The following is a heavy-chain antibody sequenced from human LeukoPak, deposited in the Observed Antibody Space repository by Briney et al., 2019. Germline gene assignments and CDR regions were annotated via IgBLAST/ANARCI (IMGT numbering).Heavy chain of an antibody. V-gene: IGHV1-69*05. CDR2: IIPIFGTA. J-gene: IGHJ6*03. D-gene: IGHD4-17*01. CDR3: ARRPHHITVTPDADYYYYYMDV. Sequence: SVKVSCKASGGTFSSYAISWLRQAPGQGLEWMGGIIPIFGTANYAQKFQGRVTITTDESTSTAYMELSSLRSEDTAVYYCARRPHHITVTPDADYYYYYMDVWGKGTTVTVSS. CDR1: GGTFSSYA.